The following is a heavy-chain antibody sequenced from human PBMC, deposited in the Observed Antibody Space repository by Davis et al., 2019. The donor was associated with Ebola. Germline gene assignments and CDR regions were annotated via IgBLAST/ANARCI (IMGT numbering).Heavy chain of an antibody. Sequence: PGGSLRLSCAASGFTFSSYSMNWVRQAPGKGLEWVSSISSSSSYTYYADSVKGRFTISRDNAKNSLYLQMNSLRAEDTAVYYCARDFAYSSSSEDYYYGMDVWGQGTTVTVSS. CDR2: ISSSSSYT. CDR3: ARDFAYSSSSEDYYYGMDV. V-gene: IGHV3-21*01. D-gene: IGHD6-6*01. CDR1: GFTFSSYS. J-gene: IGHJ6*02.